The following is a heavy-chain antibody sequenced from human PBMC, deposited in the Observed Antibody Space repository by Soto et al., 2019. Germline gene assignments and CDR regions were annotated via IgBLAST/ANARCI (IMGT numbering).Heavy chain of an antibody. CDR2: ISHGGSP. CDR3: ARGHYYYAMDV. Sequence: LSLTCAVSGGSVSSGVFSWNWISQPPGQGLEWIGYISHGGSPHYTPSLRSRVSISVDRSTNVISLNLTSMTPADTAVYFCARGHYYYAMDVWGQGTTVTVSS. V-gene: IGHV4-30-2*01. J-gene: IGHJ6*02. CDR1: GGSVSSGVFS.